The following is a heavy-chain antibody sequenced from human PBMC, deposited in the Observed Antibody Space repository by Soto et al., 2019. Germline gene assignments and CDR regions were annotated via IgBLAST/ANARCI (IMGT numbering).Heavy chain of an antibody. J-gene: IGHJ5*02. V-gene: IGHV1-3*01. CDR3: ARDLASSTLYVMYNWFDP. Sequence: VASVKVSYKASGYTFTSYAIHWVRQAPGQRLEWMGWINAGNGNTKYSQKFQGRVTITRDTSASTAYMELSSLRCGDTAVYYCARDLASSTLYVMYNWFDPWGQGTQVPVSS. D-gene: IGHD6-13*01. CDR2: INAGNGNT. CDR1: GYTFTSYA.